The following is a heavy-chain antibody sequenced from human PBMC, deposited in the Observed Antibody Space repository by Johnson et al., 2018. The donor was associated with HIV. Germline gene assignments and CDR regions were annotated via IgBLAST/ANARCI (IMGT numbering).Heavy chain of an antibody. V-gene: IGHV3-7*02. CDR1: GFTFTFYW. CDR2: IKKDGSEK. Sequence: VQLVESGGGLIQPGGSLRLSCEVSGFTFTFYWMSWVRQSPGKGLEWVANIKKDGSEKYYVDSVKGRFTISRDNSKNTLYLQMNNLGPEDTAVYYCAKAELIRFGELNDGFDIWGQGTMVTVSS. CDR3: AKAELIRFGELNDGFDI. D-gene: IGHD3-10*01. J-gene: IGHJ3*02.